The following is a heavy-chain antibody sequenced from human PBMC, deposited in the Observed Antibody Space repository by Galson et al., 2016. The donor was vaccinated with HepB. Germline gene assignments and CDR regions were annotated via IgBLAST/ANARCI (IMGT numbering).Heavy chain of an antibody. V-gene: IGHV3-30*04. CDR2: TSYNGNNK. CDR3: ARVVAVGGNPPFAFDY. D-gene: IGHD1-26*01. Sequence: SLRLSCAASGFTFSSYAMNWVRQAPGKGLEWVAGTSYNGNNKYYIDSVKGRSTISRDDSKNTVYLQMNGLRGDDTAVYYCARVVAVGGNPPFAFDYWGQGTLVTASS. CDR1: GFTFSSYA. J-gene: IGHJ4*02.